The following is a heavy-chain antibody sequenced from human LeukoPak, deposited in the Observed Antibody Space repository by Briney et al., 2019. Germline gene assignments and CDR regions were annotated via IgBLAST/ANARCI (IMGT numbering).Heavy chain of an antibody. J-gene: IGHJ4*02. CDR1: GFTFSSYG. V-gene: IGHV3-30*18. D-gene: IGHD2-15*01. CDR2: ISYDGSNK. Sequence: GGSLRPSCAASGFTFSSYGMHWVREAPGKGPEWVAVISYDGSNKYCADSVKGRFTISRDNSKNTLYLQMNSLRAEDTAVYYCAKAVVAAIGYWGQGTLVTVSS. CDR3: AKAVVAAIGY.